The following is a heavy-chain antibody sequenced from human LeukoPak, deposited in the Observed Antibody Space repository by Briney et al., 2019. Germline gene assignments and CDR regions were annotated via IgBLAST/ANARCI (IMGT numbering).Heavy chain of an antibody. CDR2: IYSGGST. D-gene: IGHD1-26*01. CDR1: GFTVSSNY. CDR3: ARSFGGSYFYYYYGMDV. J-gene: IGHJ6*02. Sequence: GGSLRLSCAASGFTVSSNYMSWVRQAPGKGLEWDSVIYSGGSTYYADSVKGRFTISRDNSKNTLYLQMNSLRAEDTAVYYCARSFGGSYFYYYYGMDVWGQGTTVTVSS. V-gene: IGHV3-53*01.